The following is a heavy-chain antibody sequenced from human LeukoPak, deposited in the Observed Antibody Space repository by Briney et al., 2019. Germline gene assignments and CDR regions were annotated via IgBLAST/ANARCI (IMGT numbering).Heavy chain of an antibody. CDR1: GFVFTSFC. V-gene: IGHV3-7*04. J-gene: IGHJ6*02. CDR2: IERDGGEK. Sequence: PGGSLRLSCAASGFVFTSFCMSWARQSPGKGLEWVANIERDGGEKNYVDSVRGRFTISRDNTKNSMYLHMSSLRGEDTAVYYCAREDYYGMDVWGQGTTVTVSS. CDR3: AREDYYGMDV.